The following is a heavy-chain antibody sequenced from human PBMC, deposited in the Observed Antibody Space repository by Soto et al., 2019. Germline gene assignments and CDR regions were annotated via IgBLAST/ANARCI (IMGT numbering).Heavy chain of an antibody. CDR2: INPSSVGP. CDR3: ARDFRTYSHGVDV. Sequence: ASVKVSCKASGYPFTGPYIYWVRQAPGQGLEWMGWINPSSVGPEFAEKFQGRVTVTRDTSIRTVFLELNSLTSDDTGVYFCARDFRTYSHGVDVWGQGTAVTVSS. V-gene: IGHV1-2*02. J-gene: IGHJ6*02. D-gene: IGHD4-4*01. CDR1: GYPFTGPY.